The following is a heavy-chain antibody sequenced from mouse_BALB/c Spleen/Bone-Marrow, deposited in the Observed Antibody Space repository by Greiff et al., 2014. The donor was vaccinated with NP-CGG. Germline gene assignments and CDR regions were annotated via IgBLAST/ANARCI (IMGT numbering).Heavy chain of an antibody. Sequence: EVMLVESGGGLVQPGGSLKLSCAASGFDFSRYWMSWVRQAPGKGLEWIGGINPDSSTINYTPSLKDKFIISRDNAKNTLYLQMSKVRSEDTALYYCARLSYYGNLFVWGAGTTVTVSS. CDR1: GFDFSRYW. D-gene: IGHD1-1*01. J-gene: IGHJ1*01. V-gene: IGHV4-1*02. CDR3: ARLSYYGNLFV. CDR2: INPDSSTI.